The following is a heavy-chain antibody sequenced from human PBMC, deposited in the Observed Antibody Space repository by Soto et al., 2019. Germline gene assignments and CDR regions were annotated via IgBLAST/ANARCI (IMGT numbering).Heavy chain of an antibody. CDR2: IYHSGST. CDR1: GGSISSSNW. J-gene: IGHJ4*02. CDR3: ARVERHIVVVPAAGVFDY. D-gene: IGHD2-2*01. V-gene: IGHV4-4*02. Sequence: PSETLSLTCAVSGGSISSSNWWSWVRQPPGKGLEWIGEIYHSGSTNYNPSLKSRVTISVDKSKNQFSLKLSSVTAADTAVYYCARVERHIVVVPAAGVFDYWGQGTLVTVSS.